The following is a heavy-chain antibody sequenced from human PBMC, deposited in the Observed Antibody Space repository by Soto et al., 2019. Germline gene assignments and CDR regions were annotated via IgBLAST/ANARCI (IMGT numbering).Heavy chain of an antibody. J-gene: IGHJ6*02. Sequence: SETLSLTCTVSGGSISSYYWSWIRQPAGKGLEWIGRIYTSGNANYNPSLKSRVTMSVDTSKNQFSLRLSSVTAADTAVYYCARDPPSSTITYYGMDVWGQGTTVTVSS. CDR3: ARDPPSSTITYYGMDV. D-gene: IGHD2-2*01. CDR1: GGSISSYY. CDR2: IYTSGNA. V-gene: IGHV4-4*07.